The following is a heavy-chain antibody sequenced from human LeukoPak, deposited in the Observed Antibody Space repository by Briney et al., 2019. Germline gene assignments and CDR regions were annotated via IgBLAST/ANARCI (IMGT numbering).Heavy chain of an antibody. CDR3: ARVGWELLGPFDH. D-gene: IGHD1-26*01. V-gene: IGHV4-59*01. J-gene: IGHJ4*02. CDR1: GGSFSGYY. Sequence: SETLSLTCAVYGGSFSGYYWSWVRQPPGKGLEWIGYIYYSGSTNYNPSLKSRVTISVDRSKNQFSLKLRSVIAADTAVYYCARVGWELLGPFDHWGQGTLVTVSS. CDR2: IYYSGST.